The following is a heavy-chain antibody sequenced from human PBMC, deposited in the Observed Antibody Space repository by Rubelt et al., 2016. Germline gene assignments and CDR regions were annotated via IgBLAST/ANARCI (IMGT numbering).Heavy chain of an antibody. V-gene: IGHV3-33*08. J-gene: IGHJ4*02. CDR2: IWYDGSNK. CDR3: ARALHY. CDR1: GFTVSSNY. Sequence: VQLVESGGGLVQPGGSLRLSCAASGFTVSSNYMSWVRQAPGKGLEWVAVIWYDGSNKYYADSVKGRFTISRDNSKNTLYLQMNSLRAEDTAVYYCARALHYWGQGTLVTVSS.